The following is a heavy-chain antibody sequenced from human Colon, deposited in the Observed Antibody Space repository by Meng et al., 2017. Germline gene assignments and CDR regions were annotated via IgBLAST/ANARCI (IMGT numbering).Heavy chain of an antibody. V-gene: IGHV3-30*17. CDR3: ARGHNYGVY. J-gene: IGHJ4*02. Sequence: QGGLVGSGGGLVKPGGSLRLSCAASGFTFGSYPMQWVRQAPGMGLEWVALISDDGSNKYDADSVKGRFTISRDNSKNTLFLQMNSLRPEDTAVYYCARGHNYGVYWGQGTLVTVSS. D-gene: IGHD4/OR15-4a*01. CDR2: ISDDGSNK. CDR1: GFTFGSYP.